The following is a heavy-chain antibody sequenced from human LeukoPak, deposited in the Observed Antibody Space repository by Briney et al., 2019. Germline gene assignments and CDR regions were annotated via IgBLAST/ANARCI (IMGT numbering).Heavy chain of an antibody. Sequence: WGSLRLSCAASGFTFSSYAMHWVRQAPGKGLEWVAVISYDGSNKYYADSVKGRFTISRDNSKNTLYLQMNSLRAEDTAVYYCARGSGGDRYFDYWGQGTLVTVSS. CDR1: GFTFSSYA. CDR3: ARGSGGDRYFDY. D-gene: IGHD2-21*02. V-gene: IGHV3-30-3*01. CDR2: ISYDGSNK. J-gene: IGHJ4*02.